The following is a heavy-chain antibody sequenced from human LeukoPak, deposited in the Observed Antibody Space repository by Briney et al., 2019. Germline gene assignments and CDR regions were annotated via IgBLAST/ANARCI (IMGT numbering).Heavy chain of an antibody. D-gene: IGHD4-23*01. Sequence: GGSLRLSCAASGFTFSSFPMSWVRQAPGKGLEWVSSISSSSSYTYYADSGKGRLTISSDNAKNSLYLQMNSLRAEDTAVYYCASSIYGGNLVSPSDYWGQGTLVTVSS. CDR2: ISSSSSYT. CDR1: GFTFSSFP. CDR3: ASSIYGGNLVSPSDY. V-gene: IGHV3-21*01. J-gene: IGHJ4*02.